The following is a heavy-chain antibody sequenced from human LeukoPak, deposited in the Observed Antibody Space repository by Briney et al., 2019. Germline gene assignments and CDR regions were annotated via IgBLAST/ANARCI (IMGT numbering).Heavy chain of an antibody. Sequence: SETLSLTCAVYGGSFSGYYWSWIRQPPGKGLDGIGEINHSGSTNYNPSLKSRVNISVDTSKKQFSLKLSSVTAADTAVYYCARGKRGYSSSWYDYWGQGNLVTVSS. CDR2: INHSGST. V-gene: IGHV4-34*01. J-gene: IGHJ4*02. CDR3: ARGKRGYSSSWYDY. D-gene: IGHD6-13*01. CDR1: GGSFSGYY.